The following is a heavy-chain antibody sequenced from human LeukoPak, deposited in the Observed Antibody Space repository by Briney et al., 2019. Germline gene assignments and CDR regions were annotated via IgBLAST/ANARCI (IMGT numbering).Heavy chain of an antibody. D-gene: IGHD3-22*01. CDR2: IRSDGNNK. CDR3: ARGSYYDSSGFSPAFDY. J-gene: IGHJ4*02. CDR1: EFTFSNYA. Sequence: GGSLRLSCAASEFTFSNYAMHWVRQAPGKGLEWVAFIRSDGNNKFYADSVKGRFTISRDNSKNTLYLQMNSLRSEDTAVYYCARGSYYDSSGFSPAFDYWGQGTLVTVSS. V-gene: IGHV3-30*02.